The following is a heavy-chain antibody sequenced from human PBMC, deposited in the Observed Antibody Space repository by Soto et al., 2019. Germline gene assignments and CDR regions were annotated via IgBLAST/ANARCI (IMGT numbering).Heavy chain of an antibody. Sequence: GESLKISCKGSGYSFTSYWIGWVRQMPGKGLEWMGIIYPGDSDTRNSPSFQGQVTISADKSISTAYLQWNSLKASDTAMYNSARTFCVSTSCTKSGYYYGMDVWGQGTTVTVSS. CDR3: ARTFCVSTSCTKSGYYYGMDV. CDR1: GYSFTSYW. D-gene: IGHD2-2*01. V-gene: IGHV5-51*01. J-gene: IGHJ6*02. CDR2: IYPGDSDT.